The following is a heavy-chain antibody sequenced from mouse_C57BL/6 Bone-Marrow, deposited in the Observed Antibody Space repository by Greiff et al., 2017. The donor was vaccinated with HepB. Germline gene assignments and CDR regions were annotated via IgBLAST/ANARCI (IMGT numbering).Heavy chain of an antibody. D-gene: IGHD2-3*01. V-gene: IGHV3-6*01. Sequence: EVKLQESGPGLVQPSQSLSLTCSVTGYSITSGYYWNWIRQFPGNKLEWMGYISYDGSNNYNPSLKNRISITRDTSKNQLFRKLNSVTTEDTATYYGARGGLLLAYWGQGTLVTVSA. CDR2: ISYDGSN. CDR1: GYSITSGYY. CDR3: ARGGLLLAY. J-gene: IGHJ3*01.